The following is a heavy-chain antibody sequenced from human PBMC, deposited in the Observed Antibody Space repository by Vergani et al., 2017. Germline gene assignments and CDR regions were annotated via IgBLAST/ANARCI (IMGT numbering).Heavy chain of an antibody. D-gene: IGHD2-2*01. J-gene: IGHJ4*02. CDR2: INAGNGNT. CDR3: AEHSEGVVPAALDY. V-gene: IGHV1-3*01. Sequence: QVQLVQSGAEVKKPGASVKVSCKASGYTFTSYAMHWVRQAPGQRLEWMGWINAGNGNTKYSQKFQGRVTITRDTSASTAYMELSSLRSEDTAVYYCAEHSEGVVPAALDYWGQGTLVTVSS. CDR1: GYTFTSYA.